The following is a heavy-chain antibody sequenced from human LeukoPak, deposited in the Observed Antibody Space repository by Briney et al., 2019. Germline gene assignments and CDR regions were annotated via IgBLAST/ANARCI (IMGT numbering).Heavy chain of an antibody. V-gene: IGHV3-30*02. J-gene: IGHJ4*02. CDR2: IRYDGSNK. Sequence: GGSLRLSCAASGFTFSSYGMHWVRQAPGKGLEWVAFIRYDGSNKYYADSVKGRFTISRDNSKNTLYLQMNSLRAEDTAVYYSAKDRGEAAAGSYLDYWGQGTLVTVSS. D-gene: IGHD6-13*01. CDR3: AKDRGEAAAGSYLDY. CDR1: GFTFSSYG.